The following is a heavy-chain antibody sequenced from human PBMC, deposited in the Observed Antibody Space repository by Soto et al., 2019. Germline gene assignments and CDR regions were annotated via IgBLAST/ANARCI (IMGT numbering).Heavy chain of an antibody. D-gene: IGHD2-21*02. CDR2: ISSSSSYI. Sequence: RLSCAASGFTFSSYSMNWVRQAPGKGLEWVSSISSSSSYIYYADSVKGRFTISRDNAKNSLYLQMNSLRAEDTAVYYCARDPLTKGTVTATFDYWGQGTLVTVSS. CDR1: GFTFSSYS. V-gene: IGHV3-21*01. CDR3: ARDPLTKGTVTATFDY. J-gene: IGHJ4*02.